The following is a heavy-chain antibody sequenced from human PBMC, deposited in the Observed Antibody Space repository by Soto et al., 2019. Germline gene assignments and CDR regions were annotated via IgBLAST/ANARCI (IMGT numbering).Heavy chain of an antibody. CDR1: GFTFSSYG. Sequence: PGGSLRLSCAASGFTFSSYGMHWVRQAPGKGLEWVAVISYDGSNKYYADSVKGRFTISRDNSKNTLYLQMNSLRAEDTAVYYCESSIGATYDAFDICGQGILVT. CDR2: ISYDGSNK. CDR3: ESSIGATYDAFDI. J-gene: IGHJ3*02. V-gene: IGHV3-30*03. D-gene: IGHD6-6*01.